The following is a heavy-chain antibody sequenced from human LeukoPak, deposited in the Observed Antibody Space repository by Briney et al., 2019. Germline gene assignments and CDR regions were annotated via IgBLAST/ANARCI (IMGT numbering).Heavy chain of an antibody. CDR3: ARWVSSYYYMDV. Sequence: GGSLRLSCAASGFTFSSYSMNWVRQAPGKGLEWVSSISSSSSYIYYADSVKGRFTISRDNAKNSLYLQMNSLRAEDTAMYYCARWVSSYYYMDVWGKGTTVTVSS. D-gene: IGHD2/OR15-2a*01. V-gene: IGHV3-21*01. CDR2: ISSSSSYI. J-gene: IGHJ6*03. CDR1: GFTFSSYS.